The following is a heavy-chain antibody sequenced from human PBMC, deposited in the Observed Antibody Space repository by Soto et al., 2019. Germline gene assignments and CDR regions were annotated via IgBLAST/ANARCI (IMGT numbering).Heavy chain of an antibody. J-gene: IGHJ6*02. CDR1: GDSVSSNSAA. D-gene: IGHD2-2*01. CDR2: TYYRSKWYN. CDR3: ARKLRYCSSTSCSYYGMDV. V-gene: IGHV6-1*01. Sequence: SETLSLTCAISGDSVSSNSAAWNWIRQSPSRGLEWLGRTYYRSKWYNDYVVSVKSRITINPDTSKNQFSLQLNSVTPEDTAVYYCARKLRYCSSTSCSYYGMDVWGQGTTVTVSS.